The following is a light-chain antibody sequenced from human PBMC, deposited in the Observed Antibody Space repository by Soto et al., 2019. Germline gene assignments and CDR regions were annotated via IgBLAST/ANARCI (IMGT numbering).Light chain of an antibody. CDR1: SSDGGVYNY. Sequence: QSALTQPASVSGSPGQSITISCTGTSSDGGVYNYVSWYQQHPGKAPKLMIYEVSNRPSGVSNRFSGSKSGNTASLTISGLQAEDEADYYCSSYTSSSTLYVFGTGTKVTVL. J-gene: IGLJ1*01. CDR2: EVS. CDR3: SSYTSSSTLYV. V-gene: IGLV2-14*01.